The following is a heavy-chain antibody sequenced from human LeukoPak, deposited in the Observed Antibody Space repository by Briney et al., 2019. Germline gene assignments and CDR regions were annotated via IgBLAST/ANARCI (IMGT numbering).Heavy chain of an antibody. V-gene: IGHV4-38-2*01. CDR2: FYHGGTT. D-gene: IGHD3-16*01. CDR1: GYSFSGGYF. J-gene: IGHJ4*02. CDR3: ARGLPVPEAIGAFGFDY. Sequence: SETRSLTCGISGYSFSGGYFWGWVRQSPGKGLEWIGSFYHGGTTYYNPSLKTRVTMSVDTSKNQFSLRLTSVTAADTAVYYCARGLPVPEAIGAFGFDYWGRGNLVAVSS.